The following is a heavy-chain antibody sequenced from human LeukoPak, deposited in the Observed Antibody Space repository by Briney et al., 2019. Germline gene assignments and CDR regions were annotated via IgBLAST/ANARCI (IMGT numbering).Heavy chain of an antibody. V-gene: IGHV3-30*18. CDR1: GFTFSSYG. CDR3: AKDGSGTFDP. J-gene: IGHJ5*02. Sequence: SLSLSCAASGFTFSSYGMHWVRQAPGEGLGWVGVISYDGSKKTDADAVKGRFTNYRDNSKNTLYLQMNSLRAEDTAVYYCAKDGSGTFDPWGQGTLVTVSS. CDR2: ISYDGSKK. D-gene: IGHD3-10*01.